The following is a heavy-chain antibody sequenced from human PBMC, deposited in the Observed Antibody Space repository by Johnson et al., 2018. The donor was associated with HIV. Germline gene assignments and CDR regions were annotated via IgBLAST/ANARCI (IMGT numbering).Heavy chain of an antibody. CDR1: GFTFSSYA. J-gene: IGHJ3*02. CDR3: ARARQRADAFDI. D-gene: IGHD6-25*01. CDR2: ISYDGSNK. V-gene: IGHV3-30*14. Sequence: VQLVESGGGVVQPGRSLRLSCAASGFTFSSYAMHWVRQAPGKGLEWVAVISYDGSNKYYADSVKGRFTISRDNSKNTLYLQMNSLSAEDTAVYYCARARQRADAFDIWGQGTMVTVSS.